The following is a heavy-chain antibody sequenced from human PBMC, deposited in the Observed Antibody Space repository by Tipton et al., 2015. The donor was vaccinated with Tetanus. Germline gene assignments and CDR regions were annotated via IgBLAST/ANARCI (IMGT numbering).Heavy chain of an antibody. J-gene: IGHJ4*02. V-gene: IGHV3-30*18. CDR2: ISHDGSNE. CDR1: GFTFSSYT. D-gene: IGHD6-19*01. Sequence: SLRLSCAASGFTFSSYTMYWVRQAPGKGLEWVAYISHDGSNEHLVDSVKGRFTISRDNSKNTLYLQMNSLRPEDTAVYYCAKLKQWTQPDYWGRGTLVTVSS. CDR3: AKLKQWTQPDY.